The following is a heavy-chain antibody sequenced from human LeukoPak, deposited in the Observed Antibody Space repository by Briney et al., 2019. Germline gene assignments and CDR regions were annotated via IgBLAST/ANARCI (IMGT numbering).Heavy chain of an antibody. J-gene: IGHJ4*02. D-gene: IGHD1-26*01. V-gene: IGHV4-39*01. CDR1: GGSINSSNSY. CDR2: IYYSGNT. Sequence: SETLSLTCTVSGGSINSSNSYWGWIRQPPGKGLEWIGSIYYSGNTYYNASLKSQVSISIDTSKNQFSLRLTSVTAADTAVYYCARPLRYSGFDYWGQGTLVTVSS. CDR3: ARPLRYSGFDY.